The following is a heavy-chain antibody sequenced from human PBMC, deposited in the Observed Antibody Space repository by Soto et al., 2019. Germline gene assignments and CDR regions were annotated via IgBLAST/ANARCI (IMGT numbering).Heavy chain of an antibody. CDR3: ARARLSSANWFDP. Sequence: PGGSLRLSCAASGFTFSSYWMHWVRQAPGKGLVWVSRINSDGSSTSYADSVKGRFTISRDNAKNTLYLQMNSLRAEDTAVYYCARARLSSANWFDPWGQGTLVTVS. CDR2: INSDGSST. J-gene: IGHJ5*02. CDR1: GFTFSSYW. V-gene: IGHV3-74*01. D-gene: IGHD6-19*01.